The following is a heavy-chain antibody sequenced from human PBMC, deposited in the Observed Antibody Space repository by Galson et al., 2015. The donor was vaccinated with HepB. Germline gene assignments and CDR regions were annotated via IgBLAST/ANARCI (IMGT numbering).Heavy chain of an antibody. CDR1: GFTFSSYG. CDR2: IRYDGSNK. CDR3: AKAPGYDILTGYFDY. D-gene: IGHD3-9*01. J-gene: IGHJ4*02. V-gene: IGHV3-30*02. Sequence: SLRLSCAASGFTFSSYGMHWVRQAPGKGLEWVAFIRYDGSNKYYADSVKGRFTISRDNSKNTLYLQMNSLRAEDTAVYYCAKAPGYDILTGYFDYWGQGTLVTVSS.